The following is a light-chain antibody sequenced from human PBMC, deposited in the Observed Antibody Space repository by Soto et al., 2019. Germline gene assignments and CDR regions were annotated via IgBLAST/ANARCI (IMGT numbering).Light chain of an antibody. CDR2: GAS. CDR1: QTVSGSY. CDR3: QQYESYSWT. V-gene: IGKV3-20*01. J-gene: IGKJ1*01. Sequence: NVLTQSPGTLSLSPGERATLSCRASQTVSGSYVAWYQQKPGQTPRLLIYGASSRATGIPDRFSGSGSGTEFTLTISSLQPDDSATYYCQQYESYSWTFGQGTKVDI.